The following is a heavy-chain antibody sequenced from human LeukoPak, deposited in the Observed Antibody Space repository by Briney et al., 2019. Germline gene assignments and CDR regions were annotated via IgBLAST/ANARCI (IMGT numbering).Heavy chain of an antibody. V-gene: IGHV4-59*08. Sequence: SETLSLTCTVSGGSISGYYWSWIRQPPGKGLEWIGYIYYSGSTNYNPSLKSRVTISVDTSKNQFSLKLSSVTAADTAVYYCARHASEGGPAAAGYYYYGMDVWGQGTTVTVSS. J-gene: IGHJ6*02. D-gene: IGHD6-13*01. CDR2: IYYSGST. CDR3: ARHASEGGPAAAGYYYYGMDV. CDR1: GGSISGYY.